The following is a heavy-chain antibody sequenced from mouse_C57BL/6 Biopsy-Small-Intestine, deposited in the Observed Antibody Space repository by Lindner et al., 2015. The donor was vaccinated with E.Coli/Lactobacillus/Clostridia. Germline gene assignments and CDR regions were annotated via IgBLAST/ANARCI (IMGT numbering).Heavy chain of an antibody. CDR3: AISVLSPANPNFDY. CDR2: ISPITSVT. Sequence: SVKVSCKASGNIFTVHNMHWMRQAPGQGLEWMGWISPITSVTYFARNFQGRVTMTRDTSISIAYMELSRLTYDDTAVYYCAISVLSPANPNFDYWGQGTLVTVSS. V-gene: IGHV1-74*01. J-gene: IGHJ4*01. CDR1: GNIFTVHN.